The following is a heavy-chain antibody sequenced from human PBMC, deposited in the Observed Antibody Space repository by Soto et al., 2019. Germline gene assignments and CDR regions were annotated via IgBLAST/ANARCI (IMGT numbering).Heavy chain of an antibody. J-gene: IGHJ4*02. V-gene: IGHV4-31*03. CDR3: ASSGWWYFDY. CDR1: GGSISSGGYF. Sequence: PSETLSLTCTVSGGSISSGGYFWSWIRQLPGKGLEWIGYIYYSGSTNYNPSLKSRVTISVDTSKNQFSLKLTSVTAADTAVYYCASSGWWYFDYWGQGTLVTVSS. D-gene: IGHD6-19*01. CDR2: IYYSGST.